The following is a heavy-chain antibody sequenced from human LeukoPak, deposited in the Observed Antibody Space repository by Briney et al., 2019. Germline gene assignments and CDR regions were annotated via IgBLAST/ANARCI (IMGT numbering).Heavy chain of an antibody. J-gene: IGHJ5*02. CDR2: IYHSGST. V-gene: IGHV4-38-2*01. CDR3: ARVGATGIDP. CDR1: GYSISSGYY. Sequence: PSETLSLTCAVSGYSISSGYYWGWIRQPPGQGLEWIGSIYHSGSTYYNPSLKSRVTISVDTSKNQFSLKLSSVTAADTAVYYCARVGATGIDPWGQGTLVTVSS. D-gene: IGHD1-26*01.